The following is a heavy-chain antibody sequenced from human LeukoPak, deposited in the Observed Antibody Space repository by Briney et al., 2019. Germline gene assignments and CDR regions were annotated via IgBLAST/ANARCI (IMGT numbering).Heavy chain of an antibody. CDR3: ARFTRGYYYDSSGYFDY. D-gene: IGHD3-22*01. Sequence: ASVKVSCKASGYTFTGYYMHWVRQAPGQGLEWMGWINSNSGGTNYAQKFQGRVTMTRDTSISTAYMELSRLRSDDTAVYYCARFTRGYYYDSSGYFDYWGQGTLVTVSS. V-gene: IGHV1-2*02. CDR2: INSNSGGT. CDR1: GYTFTGYY. J-gene: IGHJ4*02.